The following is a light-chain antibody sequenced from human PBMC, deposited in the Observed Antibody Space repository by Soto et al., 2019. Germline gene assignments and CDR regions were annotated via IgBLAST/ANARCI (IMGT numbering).Light chain of an antibody. V-gene: IGLV2-14*01. J-gene: IGLJ2*01. CDR1: SGDVGGYNY. CDR2: DVS. CDR3: SSYTNTNTLV. Sequence: QSALTQPASVSGSPGQSITISCIGTSGDVGGYNYVSWYQQHPGRAPKVIIYDVSNRPSGVSNRFSGSKSGNAASMTISGLQADDEADYYCSSYTNTNTLVFGRGTKVTVL.